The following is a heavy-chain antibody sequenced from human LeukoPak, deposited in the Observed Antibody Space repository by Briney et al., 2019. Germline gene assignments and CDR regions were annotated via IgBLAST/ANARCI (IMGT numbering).Heavy chain of an antibody. D-gene: IGHD5-24*01. CDR3: ARKSVEMATIGKLDY. J-gene: IGHJ4*02. Sequence: PSETLSLTCTVSGGSISSYYWSWIRQPPGKGLEWIGYIYYSGSTNYNPSLKSRVTISVDTSKNQFSLKLSSVTAADTAVYCCARKSVEMATIGKLDYWGQGTLVTVSS. CDR1: GGSISSYY. V-gene: IGHV4-59*01. CDR2: IYYSGST.